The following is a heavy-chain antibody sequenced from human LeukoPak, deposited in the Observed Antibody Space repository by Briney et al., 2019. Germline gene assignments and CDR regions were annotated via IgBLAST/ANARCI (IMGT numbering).Heavy chain of an antibody. CDR3: ARGRITMVRESDAFDI. J-gene: IGHJ3*02. Sequence: GGSLRLSCAASGFTVSSNYVSWVRQAPGKGLEWVSVIYSGGSTYYADSVKGRFTISRDNSKNTLYLQMNSLRAEDTAVYYCARGRITMVRESDAFDIWGQGTMVTVSS. CDR1: GFTVSSNY. CDR2: IYSGGST. V-gene: IGHV3-53*01. D-gene: IGHD3-10*01.